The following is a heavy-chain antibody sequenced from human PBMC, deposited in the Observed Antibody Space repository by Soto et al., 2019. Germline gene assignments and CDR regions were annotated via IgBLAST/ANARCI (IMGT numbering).Heavy chain of an antibody. CDR3: ARGPIVGATPGISDY. CDR2: IIPILGIA. D-gene: IGHD1-26*01. Sequence: QVQLVQSGAEVKKPGSSVKVSCKASGGTFSSYTISWLRQAPGQGLEWMGRIIPILGIANYAQKFQGTVTITADKSTSTAYMELSSLRSEDTAVYYCARGPIVGATPGISDYWGQGTLVTVSS. J-gene: IGHJ4*02. V-gene: IGHV1-69*02. CDR1: GGTFSSYT.